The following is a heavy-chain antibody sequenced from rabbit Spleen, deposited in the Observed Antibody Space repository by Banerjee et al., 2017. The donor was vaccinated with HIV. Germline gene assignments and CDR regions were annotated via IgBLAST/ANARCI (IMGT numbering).Heavy chain of an antibody. CDR1: GFSFSSSDY. CDR2: IAGSSSDFT. CDR3: ARDNTDTYGGYGL. J-gene: IGHJ4*01. V-gene: IGHV1S40*01. Sequence: QSLEESGGGLVQPEGSLALTCKASGFSFSSSDYICWVRQAPGKGLEWISCIAGSSSDFTYSATWAKGRFTISKTSSTTVTLQMTSLTVADTATYFCARDNTDTYGGYGLWGPGTLVTVS. D-gene: IGHD2-1*01.